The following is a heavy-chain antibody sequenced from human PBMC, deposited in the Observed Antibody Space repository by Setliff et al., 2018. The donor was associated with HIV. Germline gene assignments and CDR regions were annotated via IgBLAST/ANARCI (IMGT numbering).Heavy chain of an antibody. J-gene: IGHJ6*03. CDR2: ISTYSGNT. CDR1: GYTFTDYY. Sequence: GASVKVSCKASGYTFTDYYLHWVRQAPGQGLEWMGWISTYSGNTNYAQGLQGRITMTTDTSTSTAYMEVRSLTSDDTAVYYCAREGSGSYYYFYYIDVWGKGTTVTVS. D-gene: IGHD1-26*01. CDR3: AREGSGSYYYFYYIDV. V-gene: IGHV1-18*04.